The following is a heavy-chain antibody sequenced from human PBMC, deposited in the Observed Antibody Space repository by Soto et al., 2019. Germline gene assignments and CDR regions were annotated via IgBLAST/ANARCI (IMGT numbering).Heavy chain of an antibody. CDR3: ARVAGGGGYYNGWFDP. J-gene: IGHJ5*02. V-gene: IGHV4-31*03. Sequence: QVQLQESGPGPVKPSQTLSLTCTVSGGSINSGAYYWSWVRQHPGKGLEWIGYIYYSGSAYYNPSLKRRVTISGDTSKHQFSLKLTSVTAADTALYYCARVAGGGGYYNGWFDPWGQGTLVTVSS. CDR2: IYYSGSA. D-gene: IGHD3-3*01. CDR1: GGSINSGAYY.